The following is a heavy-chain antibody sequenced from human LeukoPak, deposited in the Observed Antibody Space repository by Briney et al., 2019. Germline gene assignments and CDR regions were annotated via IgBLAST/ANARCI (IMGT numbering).Heavy chain of an antibody. CDR2: INHSGRT. CDR3: ARGGKTIRFLAVHYMDV. V-gene: IGHV4-34*01. D-gene: IGHD3-3*01. J-gene: IGHJ6*03. CDR1: GVSLNGYY. Sequence: SETLSLTCAVSGVSLNGYYWGWIRQTPGKGLEWIGEINHSGRTNYNPSLKSRVTISADTSKNQFSLELRSVTAADTAVYYCARGGKTIRFLAVHYMDVWGKGTTVIVS.